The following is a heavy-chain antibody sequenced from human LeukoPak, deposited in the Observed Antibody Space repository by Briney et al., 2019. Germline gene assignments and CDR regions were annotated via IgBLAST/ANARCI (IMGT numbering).Heavy chain of an antibody. CDR1: GFTFNIYA. CDR2: IYYDGSVK. CDR3: ARGGGVEAAMALDY. V-gene: IGHV3-33*01. Sequence: PGRSLRLSCAASGFTFNIYAMHWVRQAPGQGLEWVAIIYYDGSVKYYADSVKGRFTISRDSSKNAVYLRMNSLRADDTAVHYCARGGGVEAAMALDYWGQGTLVAVSS. J-gene: IGHJ4*02. D-gene: IGHD5-18*01.